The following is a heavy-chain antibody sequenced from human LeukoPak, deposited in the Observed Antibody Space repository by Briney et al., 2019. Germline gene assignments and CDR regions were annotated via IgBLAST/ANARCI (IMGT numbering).Heavy chain of an antibody. J-gene: IGHJ4*02. CDR1: GFTFSSYA. Sequence: GGSLRLSCAASGFTFSSYAMSWVRQAPGKGLEWVSAISGSGGSTYYADSVEGRFTISRDNSKNTLYLQMNSLRAEDTAVYYCAKDGNLYYYDSSGYPYYFDYWGQGTLVTVSS. CDR3: AKDGNLYYYDSSGYPYYFDY. CDR2: ISGSGGST. V-gene: IGHV3-23*01. D-gene: IGHD3-22*01.